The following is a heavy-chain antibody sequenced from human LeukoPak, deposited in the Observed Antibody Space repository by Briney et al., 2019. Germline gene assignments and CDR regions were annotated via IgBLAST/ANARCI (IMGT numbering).Heavy chain of an antibody. CDR3: ATSGVGVRGVLEY. Sequence: PSGTLSLTCAASGGSISSNSWWNWVRQPPGKGLEWIGEIFHSGTTNYKSSLKSRVTMSVDKSKNQFSLEVTSVTAADTAVYYCATSGVGVRGVLEYRGQGILVTVSS. V-gene: IGHV4-4*02. CDR1: GGSISSNSW. CDR2: IFHSGTT. D-gene: IGHD3-10*01. J-gene: IGHJ4*02.